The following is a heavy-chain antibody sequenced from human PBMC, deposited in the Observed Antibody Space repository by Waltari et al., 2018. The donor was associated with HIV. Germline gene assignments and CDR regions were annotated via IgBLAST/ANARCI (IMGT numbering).Heavy chain of an antibody. CDR1: GFTFGNYS. D-gene: IGHD2-15*01. V-gene: IGHV3-23*01. CDR3: AKDRYCSGGGCYSALDL. Sequence: EVQLLESGGGLVKPGGSLRLSCAASGFTFGNYSMNWVRQAPGKGLEWVSGIGGSGADTYYADSVKGRFTVSRDNSKNTLYLQMISLRADDTALYYCAKDRYCSGGGCYSALDLWGQGTLVTVSS. CDR2: IGGSGADT. J-gene: IGHJ5*02.